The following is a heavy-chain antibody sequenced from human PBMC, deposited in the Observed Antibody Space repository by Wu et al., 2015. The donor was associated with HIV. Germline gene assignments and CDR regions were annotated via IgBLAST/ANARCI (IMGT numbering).Heavy chain of an antibody. J-gene: IGHJ4*02. Sequence: QVQLVQSGAEVKKPGASVKVSCKTSGYTFTNYGLSWVRQAPGRGLEWMGWINPSSGDTSYSQKLQSRVTMTRDTSISTVYMELSRLRFDDAAVYYCARDPQEVSGWYTHWGQGTLVTVSS. CDR3: ARDPQEVSGWYTH. CDR1: GYTFTNYG. V-gene: IGHV1-2*02. CDR2: INPSSGDT. D-gene: IGHD6-19*01.